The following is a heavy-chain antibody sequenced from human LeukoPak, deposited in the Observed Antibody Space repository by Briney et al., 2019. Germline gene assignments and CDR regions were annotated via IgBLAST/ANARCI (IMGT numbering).Heavy chain of an antibody. V-gene: IGHV1-24*01. Sequence: ASVKVSCKVSGSTLAESYIHWLRQAPGKGLEWMGGYDPEEGGIIYAQKFLDRATMTEDTSTTTAYMEVSSLRSEDTAVYFCAGDRGITITKDFDYWGQGTVVTVSS. CDR3: AGDRGITITKDFDY. J-gene: IGHJ4*02. D-gene: IGHD1-1*01. CDR2: YDPEEGGI. CDR1: GSTLAESY.